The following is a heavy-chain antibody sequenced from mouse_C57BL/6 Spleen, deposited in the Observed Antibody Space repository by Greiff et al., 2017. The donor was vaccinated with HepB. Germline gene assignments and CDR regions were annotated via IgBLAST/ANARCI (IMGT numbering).Heavy chain of an antibody. D-gene: IGHD2-5*01. CDR2: INPSSGYT. CDR3: ARHYYSKEYFDV. Sequence: VKLMESGAELARPGASVKMSCKASGYTFTSYTMHWVNQRPGQGLEWIGYINPSSGYTKYNQKFKDKATLTADKSSSTAYMQLSSLTSEDSAVYYCARHYYSKEYFDVWGTGTTVTVSS. J-gene: IGHJ1*03. V-gene: IGHV1-4*01. CDR1: GYTFTSYT.